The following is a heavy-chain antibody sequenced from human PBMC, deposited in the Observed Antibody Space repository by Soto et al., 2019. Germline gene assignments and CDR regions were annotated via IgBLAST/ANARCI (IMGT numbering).Heavy chain of an antibody. CDR1: GGSFSGYY. D-gene: IGHD2-2*01. CDR3: ARARGCSSTSCYGNYYYYMDV. J-gene: IGHJ6*03. Sequence: SETLSLTCAVYGGSFSGYYWSWIRQPPGKGLEWIGEINHSGSTNYNPSLKSRVTISVDTSKNQFSLKLSSVTAADTAVYYCARARGCSSTSCYGNYYYYMDVWGKGTTVTVSS. V-gene: IGHV4-34*01. CDR2: INHSGST.